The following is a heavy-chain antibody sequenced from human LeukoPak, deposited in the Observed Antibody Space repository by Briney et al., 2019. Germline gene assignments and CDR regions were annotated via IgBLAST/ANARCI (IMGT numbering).Heavy chain of an antibody. CDR3: ARGRSITIFGVVDYYFDY. D-gene: IGHD3-3*01. V-gene: IGHV4-59*01. J-gene: IGHJ4*02. Sequence: SETLSLTCTVSGGSISSYYWSWIRQPPGKGLEWIGCIYYSGSTNYNPSLKSRVTISVDTSKNQFSLKLSSVTAADTAVYYCARGRSITIFGVVDYYFDYWGQGTLVTVSS. CDR2: IYYSGST. CDR1: GGSISSYY.